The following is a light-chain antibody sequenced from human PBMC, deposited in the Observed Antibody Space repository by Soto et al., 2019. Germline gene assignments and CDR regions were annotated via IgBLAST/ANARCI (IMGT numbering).Light chain of an antibody. Sequence: QSALTQPASVSGSPGQSITLSCTGTSGDIGSYNRVSWYQQHPGKAPTLIIYEVTDRPSGVSNRFSGSKSGNTASLTISGLQAEDEAEYYCSSYTNINTRACVFGTGTKLTVL. V-gene: IGLV2-14*01. J-gene: IGLJ1*01. CDR3: SSYTNINTRACV. CDR1: SGDIGSYNR. CDR2: EVT.